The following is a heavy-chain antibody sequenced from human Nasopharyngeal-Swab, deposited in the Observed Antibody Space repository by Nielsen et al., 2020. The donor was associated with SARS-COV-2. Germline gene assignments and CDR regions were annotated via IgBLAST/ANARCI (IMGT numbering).Heavy chain of an antibody. J-gene: IGHJ4*02. V-gene: IGHV4-61*01. Sequence: GSLRLSCTVSGGSISSSSYYWGWIRQPPGKGLEWIGYIYYSGSTNYNPSLKSRVTISVDTSKNQFSLKLSSVTAADTAVYYCARDSRSGWLYWGQGALVTVSS. CDR2: IYYSGST. CDR3: ARDSRSGWLY. CDR1: GGSISSSSYY. D-gene: IGHD6-19*01.